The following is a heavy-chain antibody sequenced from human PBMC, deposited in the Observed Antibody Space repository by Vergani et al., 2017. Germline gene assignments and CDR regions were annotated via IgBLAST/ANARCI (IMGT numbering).Heavy chain of an antibody. J-gene: IGHJ6*02. CDR1: GYTFTDHY. V-gene: IGHV1-69-2*01. Sequence: EVQLVQSGAEVKKPGATMKISCKVSGYTFTDHYMHWVKQAPGKGLAWMGLVDPEDGETIYAEKFKGRVTIAADTSTDTAYLELSSLRSEDTAVYYCATPQTVTTGGMEVWGQGTTVIVSS. D-gene: IGHD4-17*01. CDR3: ATPQTVTTGGMEV. CDR2: VDPEDGET.